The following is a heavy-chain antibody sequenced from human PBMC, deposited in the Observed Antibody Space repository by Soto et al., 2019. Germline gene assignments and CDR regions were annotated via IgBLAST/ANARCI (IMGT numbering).Heavy chain of an antibody. CDR2: IIPIFGTA. V-gene: IGHV1-69*01. CDR1: GGTFSSYA. CDR3: ARQRGTVTKYYYYYYGMDV. J-gene: IGHJ6*02. D-gene: IGHD4-17*01. Sequence: QVQLVQSGAEVKKPGSSVKVSCKASGGTFSSYAISWVRQAPGLGLEWMGGIIPIFGTANYAQKFQGRVTITADESTSTAYMELSSLRSEDTAVYYCARQRGTVTKYYYYYYGMDVWGQGTTVTVSS.